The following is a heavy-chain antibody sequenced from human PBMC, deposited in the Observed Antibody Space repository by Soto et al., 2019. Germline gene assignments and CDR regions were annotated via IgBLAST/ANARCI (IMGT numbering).Heavy chain of an antibody. D-gene: IGHD2-2*01. Sequence: QVQLVQSGAEVKKPGASVKVSCKASGYTFTSYYMHWVRQAPGQGLEWMGIINPSGGSTSYAQKCQGRVTMTRDTSTSTVDMELSSLRSEDTAVYYCALLGYCSSTSCRTDYYYYYMDVWGKGTTVTVSS. CDR3: ALLGYCSSTSCRTDYYYYYMDV. CDR2: INPSGGST. J-gene: IGHJ6*03. CDR1: GYTFTSYY. V-gene: IGHV1-46*03.